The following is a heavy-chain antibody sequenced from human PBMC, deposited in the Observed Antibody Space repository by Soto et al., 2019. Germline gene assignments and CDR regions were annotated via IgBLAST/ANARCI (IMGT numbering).Heavy chain of an antibody. J-gene: IGHJ4*01. CDR1: GFTFSSYA. CDR2: ISYDGSNK. Sequence: QVQLVESGGGVVQPGRSLRLSCAASGFTFSSYAMHWVRQAPGKGLEWVAVISYDGSNKYYADSVKGRFTISRDNSKNTLYLQMNSLRAEDTAVYYCASFDYCGGDCYWDYWGHGTLVTVSS. D-gene: IGHD2-21*02. V-gene: IGHV3-30-3*01. CDR3: ASFDYCGGDCYWDY.